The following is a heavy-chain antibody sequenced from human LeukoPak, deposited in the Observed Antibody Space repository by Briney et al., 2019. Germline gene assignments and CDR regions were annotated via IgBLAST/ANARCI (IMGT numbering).Heavy chain of an antibody. J-gene: IGHJ2*01. Sequence: PSETLSLTCTVSGGSISSGSYYWSWIRQPAGKGLEWIGRIYTSGSTNYNPSLKSRVTISVDTSKNQFSLKLSSVTAADTAVYYCASHRTTVTTWYFDLWGRGTLVTVSS. CDR2: IYTSGST. CDR1: GGSISSGSYY. CDR3: ASHRTTVTTWYFDL. D-gene: IGHD4-17*01. V-gene: IGHV4-61*02.